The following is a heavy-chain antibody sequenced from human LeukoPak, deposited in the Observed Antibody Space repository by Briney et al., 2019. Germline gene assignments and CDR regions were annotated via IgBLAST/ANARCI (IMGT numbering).Heavy chain of an antibody. CDR2: MNPNSGNT. D-gene: IGHD2-2*01. J-gene: IGHJ6*02. V-gene: IGHV1-8*01. CDR3: ARTSGYCSSTSCYGRYYYYYGMDV. Sequence: ASVKVSCKASGYTFTSYDINWVRQATGQGLEWMGWMNPNSGNTGYAQKLQGRVTMTRNTSISTAYMELSSLRSEDTAVYYCARTSGYCSSTSCYGRYYYYYGMDVWGQGTTVTVSS. CDR1: GYTFTSYD.